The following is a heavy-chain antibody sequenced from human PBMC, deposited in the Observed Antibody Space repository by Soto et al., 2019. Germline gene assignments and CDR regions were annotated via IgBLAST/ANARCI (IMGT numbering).Heavy chain of an antibody. V-gene: IGHV1-18*01. D-gene: IGHD3-22*01. Sequence: GVSVKVCCEASGYTFTSYGISWVRQAPGQGLEWMGWISAYNGNTNYAQKLQGRVTMTTDTSTSTAYMELRSLRSDDTAVYYCARDAYYDSSGYYYYYYGMDVRGQGTTVTVSS. CDR1: GYTFTSYG. CDR3: ARDAYYDSSGYYYYYYGMDV. CDR2: ISAYNGNT. J-gene: IGHJ6*02.